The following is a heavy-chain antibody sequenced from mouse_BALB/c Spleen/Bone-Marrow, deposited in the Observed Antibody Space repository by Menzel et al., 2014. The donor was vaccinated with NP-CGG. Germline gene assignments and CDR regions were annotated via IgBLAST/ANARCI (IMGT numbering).Heavy chain of an antibody. J-gene: IGHJ3*01. D-gene: IGHD2-4*01. Sequence: QVQLQQPGPGLVQPSQSLSISCTVSGFSLTNYGVHWVRQSPGQGLEWLGVIWSGERTDYNADFISRLSISKDNSKSQFFFKKNSLQPNDTAIYYCARMREDYDGFAYWGQGTLVTVSA. CDR3: ARMREDYDGFAY. CDR1: GFSLTNYG. V-gene: IGHV2-2*02. CDR2: IWSGERT.